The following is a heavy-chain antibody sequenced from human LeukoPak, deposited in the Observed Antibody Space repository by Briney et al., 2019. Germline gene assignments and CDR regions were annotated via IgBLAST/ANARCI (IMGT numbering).Heavy chain of an antibody. CDR1: GGSISSGDYY. D-gene: IGHD3-22*01. CDR3: ARVSGYCPHYFDY. Sequence: SETLSLTCTVSGGSISSGDYYWSWIRQPPGKGLEWIGYIYYSGSTYYNPSLKSRVTISVDTSKNQFSLKLSSVTAADTAVYYCARVSGYCPHYFDYWGQGTLVTVSS. J-gene: IGHJ4*02. CDR2: IYYSGST. V-gene: IGHV4-30-4*01.